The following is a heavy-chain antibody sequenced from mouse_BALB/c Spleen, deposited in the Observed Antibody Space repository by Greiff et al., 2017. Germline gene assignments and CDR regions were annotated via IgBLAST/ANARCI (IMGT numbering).Heavy chain of an antibody. J-gene: IGHJ1*01. D-gene: IGHD2-1*01. V-gene: IGHV5-17*02. CDR2: ISSGSSTI. CDR1: GFTFSSFG. Sequence: EVQLVESGGGLVQPGGSRKLSCAASGFTFSSFGMHWVRQAPEKGLEWVAYISSGSSTIYYADTVKGRFTISRDNPKNTLFLQMTSLRSEDTAMYYCARRGNYEWYFDVWGAGTTVTVYS. CDR3: ARRGNYEWYFDV.